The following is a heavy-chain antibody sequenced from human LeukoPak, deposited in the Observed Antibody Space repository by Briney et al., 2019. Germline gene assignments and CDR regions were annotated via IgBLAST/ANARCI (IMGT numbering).Heavy chain of an antibody. V-gene: IGHV1-8*01. CDR2: MNPNSGNT. J-gene: IGHJ4*02. Sequence: ASVKVSCKASGYTFTSYDINWVRQATGQGLEWMGWMNPNSGNTGYAQKFQGRVTMTRNTSISTAYMELSSLRSEDTAVYYCARVQYSSSWYKKGPFDYWGQGTLVTVSS. CDR1: GYTFTSYD. D-gene: IGHD6-13*01. CDR3: ARVQYSSSWYKKGPFDY.